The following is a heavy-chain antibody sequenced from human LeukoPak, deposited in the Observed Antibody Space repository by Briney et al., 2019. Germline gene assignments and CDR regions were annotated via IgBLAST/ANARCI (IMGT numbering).Heavy chain of an antibody. D-gene: IGHD6-13*01. J-gene: IGHJ4*02. V-gene: IGHV4-34*01. CDR1: GGSFSSYY. Sequence: PSETLSLTCAVYGGSFSSYYWSWIRQSPGKGLEWIGKINHSGSTNYNPSLKSRVTISVDTSKNQFSLKLSSVTAADTAVYYCARGHSSSWYHLGYWGQGTLVTVSS. CDR3: ARGHSSSWYHLGY. CDR2: INHSGST.